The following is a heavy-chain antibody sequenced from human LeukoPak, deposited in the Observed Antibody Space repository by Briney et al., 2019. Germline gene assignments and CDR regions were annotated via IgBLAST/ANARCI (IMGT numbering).Heavy chain of an antibody. CDR1: GCSFTSYW. CDR2: IYPGHSDT. D-gene: IGHD1-26*01. CDR3: ARQSPQYSGSYWSFDY. Sequence: GESLKISCKGSGCSFTSYWIGWVRQMPGKGLEWMGIIYPGHSDTRYSPSVQGQVTISADKSIRTAYLQWSSLKASDTAMYYCARQSPQYSGSYWSFDYWGQGTLVTVSS. J-gene: IGHJ4*02. V-gene: IGHV5-51*01.